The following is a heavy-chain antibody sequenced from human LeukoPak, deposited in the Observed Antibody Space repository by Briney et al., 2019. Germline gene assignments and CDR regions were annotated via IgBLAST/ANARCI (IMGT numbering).Heavy chain of an antibody. V-gene: IGHV3-23*01. CDR1: GFTFSSYV. D-gene: IGHD3-3*01. Sequence: GGSLRLSCAASGFTFSSYVMTWVRQAPGKSLDWVSGISGSGDSTYYPAPVKGRFTISRDNSKNTLYLQMNSLRGEDTAVYYCAKDRLGVTPDAFDIWGQGTMVTVSS. CDR2: ISGSGDST. CDR3: AKDRLGVTPDAFDI. J-gene: IGHJ3*02.